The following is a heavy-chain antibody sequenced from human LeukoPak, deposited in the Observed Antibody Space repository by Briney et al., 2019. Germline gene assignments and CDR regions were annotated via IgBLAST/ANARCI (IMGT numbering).Heavy chain of an antibody. Sequence: PGGSLTLTCAGYGWSFSAYSLYWIRQPPGKGLEWVSSIDASGGTTYYAGTVKGRFTNSRDNSKRTFYLQMNSLRAEATAVDYWAKGSGSGWYGWFAPWGQGNLVPVSA. J-gene: IGHJ5*02. D-gene: IGHD6-19*01. CDR3: AKGSGSGWYGWFAP. CDR1: GWSFSAYS. V-gene: IGHV3-23*01. CDR2: IDASGGTT.